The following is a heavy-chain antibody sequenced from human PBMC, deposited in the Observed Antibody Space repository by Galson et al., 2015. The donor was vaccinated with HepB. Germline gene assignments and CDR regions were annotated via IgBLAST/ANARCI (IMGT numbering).Heavy chain of an antibody. CDR1: GLTFSDYY. V-gene: IGHV3-72*01. J-gene: IGHJ4*02. CDR3: SRTLPCIDLDY. CDR2: VRHKARRYTT. D-gene: IGHD3-3*02. Sequence: SLRLSCAASGLTFSDYYMEWVRQAPGKGLEWVGRVRHKARRYTTDYVASVEGRFTISRDDSKNSLYLQMDSLKTEDTAVYCCSRTLPCIDLDYWGQGTLVTVSS.